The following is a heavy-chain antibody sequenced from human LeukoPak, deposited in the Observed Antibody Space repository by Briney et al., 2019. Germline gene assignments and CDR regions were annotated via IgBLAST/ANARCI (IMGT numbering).Heavy chain of an antibody. CDR3: ARYCTFRTCSGTKFDS. D-gene: IGHD1-1*01. J-gene: IGHJ4*02. Sequence: GGSLRLSCAASGFTSSSYGMHWVRQAPGKGLEWVAFIRYDGSNKYYADSVKGRFTISRDNAKNSLYLQMNSLRAEDSAVYYCARYCTFRTCSGTKFDSWGQGTLVTVSS. CDR1: GFTSSSYG. CDR2: IRYDGSNK. V-gene: IGHV3-30*02.